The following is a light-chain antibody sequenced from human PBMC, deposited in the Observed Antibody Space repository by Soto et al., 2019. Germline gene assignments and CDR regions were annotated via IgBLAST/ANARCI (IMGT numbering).Light chain of an antibody. V-gene: IGKV3-15*01. CDR2: GAS. CDR1: QSFSTN. J-gene: IGKJ1*01. CDR3: QQYDIWPPT. Sequence: EIVMTQSPAILSVSPGERATLSCRASQSFSTNLAWFQQKPGQTPRLLFNGASTRATGIPARFTGSGSGTEFILTISSLQSEDFEVYYCQQYDIWPPTFGQGTKVDIX.